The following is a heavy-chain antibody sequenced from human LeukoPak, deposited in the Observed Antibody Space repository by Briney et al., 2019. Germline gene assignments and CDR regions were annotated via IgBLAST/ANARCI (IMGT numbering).Heavy chain of an antibody. D-gene: IGHD1-26*01. V-gene: IGHV3-48*02. CDR2: ISSSSSTI. CDR3: ARDEAGATVYYYYMDV. J-gene: IGHJ6*03. CDR1: GFTFSSYS. Sequence: PGGSLRLSCAASGFTFSSYSMNWVRQAPGKGLEWVSYISSSSSTIYYADSVKGRFTISRDNAKNSLYLQMNSLRDEDTAVNYCARDEAGATVYYYYMDVWGKGTTVTVSS.